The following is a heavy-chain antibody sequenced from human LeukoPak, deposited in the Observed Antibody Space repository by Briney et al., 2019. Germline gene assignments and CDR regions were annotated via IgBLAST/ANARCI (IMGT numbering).Heavy chain of an antibody. V-gene: IGHV4-4*07. CDR2: IYTSGST. J-gene: IGHJ5*02. CDR1: GGSISSYY. CDR3: ARGPLGYCSSTSCGNWFDP. D-gene: IGHD2-2*01. Sequence: SETLSLTCTVSGGSISSYYWSWIRQPAGKGLEWIGRIYTSGSTNYNPSLKSRVTMSVDTSKNLFSLKLSSVTAADTAVYYCARGPLGYCSSTSCGNWFDPWGQGTLVTVSS.